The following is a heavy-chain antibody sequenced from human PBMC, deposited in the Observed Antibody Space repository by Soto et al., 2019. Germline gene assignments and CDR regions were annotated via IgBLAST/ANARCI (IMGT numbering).Heavy chain of an antibody. CDR1: GGSLSGYY. CDR3: ARGHEGVVATH. CDR2: VKDGGHT. D-gene: IGHD5-12*01. J-gene: IGHJ4*02. V-gene: IGHV4-34*01. Sequence: QVQLQQWGAGLLKPSETLSLNCAVTGGSLSGYYWSWIRQPPGKGLEWIGEVKDGGHTNYSPSLRGRVTIRSDTPHHQFSLRLTSVTAADTGVYCRARGHEGVVATHWAQGSLVPVSS.